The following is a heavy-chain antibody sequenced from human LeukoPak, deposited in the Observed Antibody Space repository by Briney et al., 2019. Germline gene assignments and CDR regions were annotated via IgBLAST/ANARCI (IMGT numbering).Heavy chain of an antibody. CDR1: GGSFSGYY. CDR2: INHSGST. Sequence: PSETLSLTCAVYGGSFSGYYWSWIRQPPGKGLEWIGEINHSGSTNYNPSLKSRVTISVDTSKNQFSLKLSSVTAADTAVYYCARRHLGHYGMDVWGKGTTVTVSS. CDR3: ARRHLGHYGMDV. V-gene: IGHV4-34*01. J-gene: IGHJ6*04.